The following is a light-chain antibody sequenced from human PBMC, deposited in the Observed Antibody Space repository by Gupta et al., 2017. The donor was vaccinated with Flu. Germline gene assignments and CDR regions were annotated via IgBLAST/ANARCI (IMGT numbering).Light chain of an antibody. Sequence: EIVMTQSPATLSVSPGERATLSYRASQSVGVNLAWYQQKPGQAPSLLIYGASTRASGIPARFSASGYGKEFTLTISSLQSEELGVYYCQHFNNWPQEKGFTFGHGTKVDIK. CDR1: QSVGVN. V-gene: IGKV3-15*01. J-gene: IGKJ3*01. CDR2: GAS. CDR3: QHFNNWPQEKGFT.